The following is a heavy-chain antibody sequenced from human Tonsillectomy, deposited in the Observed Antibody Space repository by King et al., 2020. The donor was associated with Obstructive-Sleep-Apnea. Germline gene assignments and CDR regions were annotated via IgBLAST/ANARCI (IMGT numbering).Heavy chain of an antibody. CDR3: AREGTSGWYGFDY. V-gene: IGHV4-4*02. J-gene: IGHJ4*02. CDR2: VYYSDRT. CDR1: GDSISSTNW. Sequence: QLQESGPGLVKPSGTLSLTCAISGDSISSTNWLSWVRQPPGKGLEWIGEVYYSDRTNYNPSLKGRVTISIDKSKSLLSLLLCSLTAADTAVYYCAREGTSGWYGFDYWGQGALVTVSS. D-gene: IGHD6-19*01.